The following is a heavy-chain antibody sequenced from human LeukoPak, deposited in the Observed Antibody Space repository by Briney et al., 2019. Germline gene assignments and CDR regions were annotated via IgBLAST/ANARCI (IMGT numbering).Heavy chain of an antibody. D-gene: IGHD6-13*01. V-gene: IGHV4-61*08. CDR3: ARSPRIAAAPNWFDP. J-gene: IGHJ5*02. Sequence: SETLSLTCTVSGGSISSGDYYWSWIRQPPGKGLEWIGYIYYSGSTNYNPSLKSRVTISVDTSKNQFSLKLSSVTAADTAVYYCARSPRIAAAPNWFDPWGQGTLVTVSS. CDR1: GGSISSGDYY. CDR2: IYYSGST.